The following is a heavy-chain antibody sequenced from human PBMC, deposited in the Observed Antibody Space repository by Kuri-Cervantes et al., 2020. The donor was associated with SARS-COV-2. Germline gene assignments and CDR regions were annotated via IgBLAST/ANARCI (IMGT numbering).Heavy chain of an antibody. Sequence: GESLKISCAVSGFASSNSAMPWVRQAPGKGLEWVSSISLNGGSQYYADSVKGRFTISRDNSKNTLYLQMNSLRAEDTAVYSCAKVHSGDNAYFDYWGQGTLVTVSS. J-gene: IGHJ4*02. CDR2: ISLNGGSQ. CDR1: GFASSNSA. V-gene: IGHV3-23*01. D-gene: IGHD4/OR15-4a*01. CDR3: AKVHSGDNAYFDY.